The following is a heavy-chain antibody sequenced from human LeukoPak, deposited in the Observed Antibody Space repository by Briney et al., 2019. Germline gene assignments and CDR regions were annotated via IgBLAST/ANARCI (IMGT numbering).Heavy chain of an antibody. J-gene: IGHJ5*02. V-gene: IGHV4-34*01. CDR2: INHSGST. CDR1: GGSFSGYY. Sequence: SETLSLTCAVYGGSFSGYYWSWIRQPPGKGLEWIGEINHSGSTNHNPSLKSRVTISVDTSKNQFSLKLSSVTAADAAVYYCARGRRVRGYSSGWYVRDNWFDPWGQGTLVTVSS. CDR3: ARGRRVRGYSSGWYVRDNWFDP. D-gene: IGHD6-19*01.